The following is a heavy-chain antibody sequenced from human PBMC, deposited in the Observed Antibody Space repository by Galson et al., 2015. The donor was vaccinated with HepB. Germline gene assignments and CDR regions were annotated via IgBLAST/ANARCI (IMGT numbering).Heavy chain of an antibody. D-gene: IGHD2-15*01. J-gene: IGHJ2*01. CDR2: VTAYGETT. CDR3: ARLYRDVRTRVSDWIFDL. V-gene: IGHV3-23*01. CDR1: GFTFTHYG. Sequence: SLRLSCAASGFTFTHYGMTWVRQAPGKGLEWVSGVTAYGETTYSADSVKGRFTISKDNSTNTLYLDMDGLRVEDTALYYCARLYRDVRTRVSDWIFDLWGRGTLVTVSS.